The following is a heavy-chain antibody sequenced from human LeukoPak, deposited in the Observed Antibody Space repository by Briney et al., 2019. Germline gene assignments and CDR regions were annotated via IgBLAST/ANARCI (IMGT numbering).Heavy chain of an antibody. CDR1: GGSISSDY. J-gene: IGHJ5*02. Sequence: SETLSLTCTVSGGSISSDYWSWIWQPPGKGLEWIGYIYYSGSTNYNPSLKSRVTISVDTSKNQFSLKLSSVTAADTAVYYCARDRTGNNWFDPWGQGTLVTVSS. CDR2: IYYSGST. CDR3: ARDRTGNNWFDP. D-gene: IGHD1-1*01. V-gene: IGHV4-59*01.